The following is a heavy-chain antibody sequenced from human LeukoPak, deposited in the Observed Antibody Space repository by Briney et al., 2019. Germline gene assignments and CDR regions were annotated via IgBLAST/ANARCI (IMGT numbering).Heavy chain of an antibody. CDR2: ISSSSSYI. V-gene: IGHV3-21*01. Sequence: PGGSLRLSCAASGLTFSSYSMNWVRQAPGKGLEWVSSISSSSSYIYYADSVKGRFTISRDNAKNSLYLQMNSLRAEDTAVYYCARDLRAAGMGFDYWGQGTLVTVSS. J-gene: IGHJ4*02. CDR1: GLTFSSYS. CDR3: ARDLRAAGMGFDY. D-gene: IGHD6-13*01.